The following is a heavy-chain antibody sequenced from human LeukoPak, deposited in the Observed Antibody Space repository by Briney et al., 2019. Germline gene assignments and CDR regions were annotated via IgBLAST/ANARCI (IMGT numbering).Heavy chain of an antibody. V-gene: IGHV1-2*02. J-gene: IGHJ4*02. D-gene: IGHD1-26*01. CDR1: GGTFSSYA. CDR3: ARDVTGSFDY. Sequence: VASVKVSCKASGGTFSSYAISWVRQAPGQGLEWMGWMNPNSGDRYYAQRFQGRVTMTRDTSISTAYMELSSLRSDDTAVYYCARDVTGSFDYWGQGTLVTVSS. CDR2: MNPNSGDR.